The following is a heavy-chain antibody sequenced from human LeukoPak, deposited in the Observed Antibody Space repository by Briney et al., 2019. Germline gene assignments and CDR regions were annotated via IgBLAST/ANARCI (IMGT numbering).Heavy chain of an antibody. CDR3: ARGGYDFWSGYSIGAFDI. CDR2: IYHSGST. J-gene: IGHJ3*02. D-gene: IGHD3-3*01. Sequence: SETLSLTCTVSGYSFSSGYYWGWIRQPPGKGLEWIGSIYHSGSTYYNPSLKSRVTISVDTSKNRFSLKLSSVTAADRAVYYCARGGYDFWSGYSIGAFDIWGQGTMVTVSS. V-gene: IGHV4-38-2*02. CDR1: GYSFSSGYY.